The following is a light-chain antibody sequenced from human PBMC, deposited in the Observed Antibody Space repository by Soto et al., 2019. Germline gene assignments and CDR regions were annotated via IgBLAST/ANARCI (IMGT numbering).Light chain of an antibody. CDR2: DAS. Sequence: EVVLTQSPATLSLSPGERATLSCRASQSISRYVAWYQQKPGQAPRLLIYDASNRATGIPARFSGSGSGTDFTLTISSLEPEDFAVYYCQQRSNWPLTFGGGTNVESK. CDR3: QQRSNWPLT. V-gene: IGKV3-11*01. CDR1: QSISRY. J-gene: IGKJ4*01.